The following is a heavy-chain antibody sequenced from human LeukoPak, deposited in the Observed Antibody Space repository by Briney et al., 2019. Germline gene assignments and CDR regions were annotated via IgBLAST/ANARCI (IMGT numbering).Heavy chain of an antibody. V-gene: IGHV4-61*01. CDR2: IYYGGST. D-gene: IGHD3-10*01. J-gene: IGHJ3*02. Sequence: SETLSLTCTVSGGSVSSGSYYWSWIRQPPGRGLEWIGYIYYGGSTNYNPSLKSRVTISVDTSKNQFSLKLSSVTAADTAVYYCAKAVRGVIDAFDIWGQGTMVTVSS. CDR1: GGSVSSGSYY. CDR3: AKAVRGVIDAFDI.